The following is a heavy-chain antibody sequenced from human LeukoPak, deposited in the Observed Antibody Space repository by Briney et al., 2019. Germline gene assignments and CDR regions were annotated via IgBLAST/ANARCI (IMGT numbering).Heavy chain of an antibody. V-gene: IGHV4-59*01. Sequence: PSEALSLTCTVSGGSISSYYWSWIRQPPGKGLEWIGYIYYSGSTNYNPSLKSRVTISVDTSKNQFSLKLSSVTAADTAVYYCARVIAAAGIGVEFDYWGQGTLVTVSS. D-gene: IGHD6-13*01. J-gene: IGHJ4*02. CDR1: GGSISSYY. CDR3: ARVIAAAGIGVEFDY. CDR2: IYYSGST.